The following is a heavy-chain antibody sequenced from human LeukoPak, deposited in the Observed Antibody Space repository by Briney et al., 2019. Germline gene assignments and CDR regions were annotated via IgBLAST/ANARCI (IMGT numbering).Heavy chain of an antibody. Sequence: GGSLRLSCAASGFTFSSYGMHWVRQAPGKGLEGGAVISYDGSNKYYADSVKGRFTISRDNSKNTLYLQMNSLRAEDTAVYYCAREECSSTSCYYGYWGQGTLVTVSS. CDR3: AREECSSTSCYYGY. CDR1: GFTFSSYG. V-gene: IGHV3-30*03. J-gene: IGHJ4*02. D-gene: IGHD2-2*01. CDR2: ISYDGSNK.